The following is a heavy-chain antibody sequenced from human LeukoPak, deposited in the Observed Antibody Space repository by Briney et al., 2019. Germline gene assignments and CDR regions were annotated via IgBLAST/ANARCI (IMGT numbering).Heavy chain of an antibody. CDR1: GFTFSSYW. V-gene: IGHV3-74*01. J-gene: IGHJ4*02. Sequence: GGSLRLSCAASGFTFSSYWMHWVRQAPGKGLVWVSRINSDGSSTSYADSVKGRFTISRDNAKNTLYLQMNSLRAEDTAVYYCARDYYDSSGYYFLYYFDYWGQGTLATVSS. D-gene: IGHD3-22*01. CDR2: INSDGSST. CDR3: ARDYYDSSGYYFLYYFDY.